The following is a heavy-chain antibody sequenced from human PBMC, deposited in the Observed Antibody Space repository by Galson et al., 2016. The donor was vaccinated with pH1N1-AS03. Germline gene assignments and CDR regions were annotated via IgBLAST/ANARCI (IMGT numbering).Heavy chain of an antibody. J-gene: IGHJ3*02. Sequence: LRLSCAASGFTFSNFAMSWVRQAPGKGLEWISYISSSGSIIHYADSVKGRFTISRGKAENTLSLQMNSLRDEDTAVYFCARVYGSRAFDMWGQGTTVIVSS. V-gene: IGHV3-11*01. CDR3: ARVYGSRAFDM. CDR1: GFTFSNFA. CDR2: ISSSGSII. D-gene: IGHD3-10*01.